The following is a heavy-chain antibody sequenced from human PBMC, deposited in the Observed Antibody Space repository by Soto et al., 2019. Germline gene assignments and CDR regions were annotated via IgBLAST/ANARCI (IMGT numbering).Heavy chain of an antibody. J-gene: IGHJ4*02. CDR1: GGTFSGHA. D-gene: IGHD6-19*01. CDR3: ARAPNRVYRWES. Sequence: QVQLVQSGAEVKKPGSSVKVSCEASGGTFSGHAISWVRQAPGQGPEWMGGLIPLFGTTQHAQNFQDRLTITADKSTITAPTALSSLRFVDTAIYYSARAPNRVYRWESWGQGNVVSVPS. CDR2: LIPLFGTT. V-gene: IGHV1-69*06.